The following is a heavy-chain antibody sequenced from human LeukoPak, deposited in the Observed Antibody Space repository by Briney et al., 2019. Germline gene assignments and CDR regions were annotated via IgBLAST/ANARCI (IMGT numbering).Heavy chain of an antibody. CDR2: IYYSGST. CDR1: GGSISTSSYY. V-gene: IGHV4-61*01. D-gene: IGHD3/OR15-3a*01. CDR3: ARAVGGRTGAFDY. Sequence: SSETLSPTCTVSGGSISTSSYYWSWIRQPPGKGLEWIGYIYYSGSTNYNPSLKSRVTISVDTSKNQFSLKLSSVTAADTAVYYCARAVGGRTGAFDYWGQGTLVTVSS. J-gene: IGHJ4*02.